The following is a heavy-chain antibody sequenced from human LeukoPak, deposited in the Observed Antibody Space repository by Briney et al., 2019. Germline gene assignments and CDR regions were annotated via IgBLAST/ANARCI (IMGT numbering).Heavy chain of an antibody. V-gene: IGHV3-53*01. CDR3: ARVHTPQLKSYGDYGLDY. J-gene: IGHJ4*02. CDR1: GFTVSNNY. D-gene: IGHD4-17*01. CDR2: ISSGGRT. Sequence: GGSLRLSCAASGFTVSNNYMTWVRQAPGKGLEWVSVISSGGRTDYADSVKGLFTISRDNSKNTLYLQMNSLRAEDTPVYYCARVHTPQLKSYGDYGLDYWGQGTLVTVSS.